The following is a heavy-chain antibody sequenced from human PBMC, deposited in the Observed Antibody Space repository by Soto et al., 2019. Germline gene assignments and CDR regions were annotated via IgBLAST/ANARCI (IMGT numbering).Heavy chain of an antibody. D-gene: IGHD4-4*01. V-gene: IGHV3-9*01. CDR1: GFTFDDYA. CDR2: ISWNSDNI. CDR3: AKDLYSNYGDAFDI. J-gene: IGHJ3*02. Sequence: SLRLSCAASGFTFDDYAMHWVRQAPGKGLEWVSGISWNSDNIVYADSVKGRFTISRDKAKNSLYLQMNSLRAEDTALYYCAKDLYSNYGDAFDIWGQGTMVTVSS.